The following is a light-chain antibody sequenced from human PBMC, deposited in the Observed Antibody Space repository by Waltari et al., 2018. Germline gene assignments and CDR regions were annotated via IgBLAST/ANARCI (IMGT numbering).Light chain of an antibody. CDR1: SSDVGSYNL. V-gene: IGLV2-23*01. CDR2: EGS. J-gene: IGLJ3*02. Sequence: QSALTQPASVSGSPGQSITISCTGTSSDVGSYNLVSWYQHHPGKAPKLMIYEGSKPPSGVSNRFSGSKSGNTASLTISGLQAEDEADYYCCSYAGSSTWVFGGGTKLTVL. CDR3: CSYAGSSTWV.